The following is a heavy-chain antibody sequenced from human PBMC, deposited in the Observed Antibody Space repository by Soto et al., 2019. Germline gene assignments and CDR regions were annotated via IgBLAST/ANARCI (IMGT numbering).Heavy chain of an antibody. D-gene: IGHD3-9*01. J-gene: IGHJ4*02. CDR1: GGTFSSYA. Sequence: ASVKVSFKASGGTFSSYAISWVRQAPGQGLEWMGGIIPIFGTANYAQKFQGRVTITADESTSTAYMELSSLRSEDTAVYYCARGNYDILTGYFSDYWGQGTLVTVSS. V-gene: IGHV1-69*13. CDR2: IIPIFGTA. CDR3: ARGNYDILTGYFSDY.